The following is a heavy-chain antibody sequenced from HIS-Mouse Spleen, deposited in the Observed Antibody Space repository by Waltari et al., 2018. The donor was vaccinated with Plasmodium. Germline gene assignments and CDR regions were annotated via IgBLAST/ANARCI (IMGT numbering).Heavy chain of an antibody. Sequence: EVQLVESGGGLVQPGGSLRLSCAASGFTFSSYWMSWVRQATGKGLEWGANIKQDGREKYYVDSVKGRFTISRDNAKNSLYLQMNSLRAEDTAVYYCASSWYWYFDLWGRGTLVTVSS. CDR3: ASSWYWYFDL. CDR2: IKQDGREK. D-gene: IGHD6-13*01. J-gene: IGHJ2*01. CDR1: GFTFSSYW. V-gene: IGHV3-7*01.